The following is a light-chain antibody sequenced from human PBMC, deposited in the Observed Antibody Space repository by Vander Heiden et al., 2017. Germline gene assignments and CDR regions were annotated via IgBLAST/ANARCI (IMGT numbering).Light chain of an antibody. J-gene: IGKJ1*01. CDR3: QEFYDSPAWT. CDR2: GAS. V-gene: IGKV3-20*01. Sequence: EIVLTQSPGTLSLSPGERATLSCRASQSVSSSYIAWYQQKPGQAPRLLIYGASSRATGIPDRFSGSGSGTDFTLTISRLEPEDFAVYYCQEFYDSPAWTFGQGTKVEVK. CDR1: QSVSSSY.